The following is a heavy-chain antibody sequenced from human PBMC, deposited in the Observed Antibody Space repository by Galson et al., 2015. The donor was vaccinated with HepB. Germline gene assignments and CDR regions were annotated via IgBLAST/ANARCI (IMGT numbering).Heavy chain of an antibody. CDR1: GFTFSSYA. V-gene: IGHV3-23*01. Sequence: SLRLSCAASGFTFSSYAMSWVRQAPGKGLEWVSAISGSGGSTYYADSVKGRFTISRDNSKNTLYLQMNSLRAEDTAVYYCARGSSSWYRSLDYWGQGTLVTVSS. CDR2: ISGSGGST. D-gene: IGHD6-13*01. J-gene: IGHJ4*02. CDR3: ARGSSSWYRSLDY.